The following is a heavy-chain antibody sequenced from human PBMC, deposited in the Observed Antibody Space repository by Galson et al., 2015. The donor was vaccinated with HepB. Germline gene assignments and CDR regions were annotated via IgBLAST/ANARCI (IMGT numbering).Heavy chain of an antibody. CDR1: GFTVSSSY. D-gene: IGHD2-15*01. J-gene: IGHJ2*01. V-gene: IGHV3-66*04. CDR2: FYSGGAT. CDR3: ARHPTPYWYFDL. Sequence: SLRLSCAASGFTVSSSYMSWVRQAPGKGLEWVSVFYSGGATYHVDSVKGRFTISRDNAKNSLYLQLNSLRAEDTALYYCARHPTPYWYFDLWGRGTLVTVSS.